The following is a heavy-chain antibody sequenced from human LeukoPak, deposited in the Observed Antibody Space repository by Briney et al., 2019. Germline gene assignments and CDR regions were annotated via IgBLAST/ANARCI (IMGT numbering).Heavy chain of an antibody. J-gene: IGHJ5*02. Sequence: PGGSLRLSCAASGFTFSSYAMHWIRQAPGKGLEWVSLISGIGGSTYYADSVKGRFTISRDNSKNTLYLQMNSLRAEDTAVYYCAKDYEPLVGVHRWGDWFDPWGQGTLVTVSS. CDR3: AKDYEPLVGVHRWGDWFDP. D-gene: IGHD1-26*01. CDR2: ISGIGGST. CDR1: GFTFSSYA. V-gene: IGHV3-23*01.